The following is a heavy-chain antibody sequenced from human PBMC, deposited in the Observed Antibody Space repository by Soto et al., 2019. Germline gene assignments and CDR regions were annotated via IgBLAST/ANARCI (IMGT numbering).Heavy chain of an antibody. CDR1: GGSINNHY. D-gene: IGHD2-8*01. J-gene: IGHJ4*02. Sequence: QVQLQESGPGLVKPSETLSLTCTVSGGSINNHYWSWIRQPPGKGLEWIGYIYYTGSTNDNPFLTSRVTMSVDTSKKQLSLNLTSLTTEDTAMYYCTRANWYSEYWGQGTLVTVSS. V-gene: IGHV4-59*11. CDR2: IYYTGST. CDR3: TRANWYSEY.